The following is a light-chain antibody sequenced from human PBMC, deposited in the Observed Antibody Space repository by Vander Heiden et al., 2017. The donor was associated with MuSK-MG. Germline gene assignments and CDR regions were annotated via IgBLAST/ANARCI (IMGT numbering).Light chain of an antibody. CDR1: ESIDNH. CDR2: TAS. J-gene: IGKJ1*01. CDR3: QQSGSSPWT. Sequence: DIDRTQSPSSLSASIGDRVTIACRASESIDNHLTWYQQKPGQAPKVLIYTASSLQSGVPSRFSGSGSGTNFTLTISSLQPEDFATYYCQQSGSSPWTFGQGTKVEVK. V-gene: IGKV1-39*01.